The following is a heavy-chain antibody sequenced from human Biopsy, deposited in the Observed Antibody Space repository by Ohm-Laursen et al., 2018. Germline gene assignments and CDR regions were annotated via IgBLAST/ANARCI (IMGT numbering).Heavy chain of an antibody. Sequence: ATVKISCKSSGYTFTGHYMHWVRQAPGQGLEWMGWINPNGGDTNYAQKFQGRVTMTTDTSVSTAYMELSRLTFDDTAVYYCARASMIRGVMDVDYWGQGTLVIVSS. D-gene: IGHD3-10*01. CDR2: INPNGGDT. V-gene: IGHV1-2*02. CDR1: GYTFTGHY. J-gene: IGHJ4*02. CDR3: ARASMIRGVMDVDY.